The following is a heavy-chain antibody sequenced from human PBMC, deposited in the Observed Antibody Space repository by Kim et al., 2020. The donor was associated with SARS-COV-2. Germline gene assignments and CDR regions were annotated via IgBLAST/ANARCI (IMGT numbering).Heavy chain of an antibody. J-gene: IGHJ5*02. Sequence: KSRVTISVDTSKNQFSLKLSAVTAADTAVYYCARGQGISSSGEGTRDAFDTWGQGTMVTVSS. D-gene: IGHD3-3*02. V-gene: IGHV4-34*01. CDR3: ARGQGISSSGEGTRDAFDT.